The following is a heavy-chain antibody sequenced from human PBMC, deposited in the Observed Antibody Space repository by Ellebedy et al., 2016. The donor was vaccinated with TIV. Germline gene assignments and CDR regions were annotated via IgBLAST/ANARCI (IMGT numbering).Heavy chain of an antibody. D-gene: IGHD3-9*01. Sequence: MPSETLSLTCTVSGGSISSYYWSWIRQPAGKGLEWIGRIYTSGSTNYNPSLKSRVTISVDTSKNQFSLKLSSVTAADTAVYYCARGDPGDDILTGYWGFRFDHWGQGTLVTVSS. V-gene: IGHV4-4*07. CDR3: ARGDPGDDILTGYWGFRFDH. CDR1: GGSISSYY. J-gene: IGHJ4*02. CDR2: IYTSGST.